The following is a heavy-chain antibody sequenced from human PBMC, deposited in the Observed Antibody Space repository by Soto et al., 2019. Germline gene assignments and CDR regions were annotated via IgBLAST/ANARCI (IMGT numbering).Heavy chain of an antibody. Sequence: QVQLVQSGAEVKKPGASVKVSCRASGYSFTSYGITWVRQTPGQGLEWMGWISVHNGYTNYPQKLQDRITMTTDTSTSPAYMELTSLRSDDTAVYYCARGRGVSSWYETPHYFDSWGQGTLVTVSS. CDR1: GYSFTSYG. D-gene: IGHD6-13*01. CDR3: ARGRGVSSWYETPHYFDS. J-gene: IGHJ4*02. V-gene: IGHV1-18*01. CDR2: ISVHNGYT.